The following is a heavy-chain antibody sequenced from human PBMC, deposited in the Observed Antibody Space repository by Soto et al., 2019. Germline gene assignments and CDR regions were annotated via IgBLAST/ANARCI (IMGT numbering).Heavy chain of an antibody. J-gene: IGHJ6*02. CDR3: ARDVRRATSGMDV. CDR1: GYTFTSYG. V-gene: IGHV1-18*04. CDR2: ISAYNGNT. Sequence: VKFYSIPSGYTFTSYGLSWVRQPPGQGLEWMGWISAYNGNTNYAQKLQGRVTMTADTSTSTAYMELRSLRSDDTAVYYCARDVRRATSGMDVWGQGTMVTVSS.